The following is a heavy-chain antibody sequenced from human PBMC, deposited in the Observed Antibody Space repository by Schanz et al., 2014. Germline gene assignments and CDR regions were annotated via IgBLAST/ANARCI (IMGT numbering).Heavy chain of an antibody. CDR3: GRAGTGMAGWYFEL. V-gene: IGHV3-74*02. Sequence: VRLVESGGGVVQPGRSLRLSCAASGFTFSSHWMHWVRQDPGKGLVWVARINSVGSNTDYADSVKGRFTISRDNSKNTLFLQMSSLRVDDMAVYYCGRAGTGMAGWYFELWGHGTLVTVSS. J-gene: IGHJ2*01. D-gene: IGHD5-18*01. CDR1: GFTFSSHW. CDR2: INSVGSNT.